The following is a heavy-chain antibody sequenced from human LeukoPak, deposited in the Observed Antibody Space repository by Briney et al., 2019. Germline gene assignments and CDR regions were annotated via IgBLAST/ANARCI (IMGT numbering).Heavy chain of an antibody. Sequence: SGGSLRLSCVASGFTFGRYSMHWVRQAPGKGLEWVSSILTDGNKRHHADSVKGRFTISRDNSKNALYLQMNSLRAEDTAVYYCAKEAPDYYGSGSYDDYWGQGTLVTVSS. CDR1: GFTFGRYS. J-gene: IGHJ4*02. V-gene: IGHV3-30-3*01. CDR2: ILTDGNKR. D-gene: IGHD3-10*01. CDR3: AKEAPDYYGSGSYDDY.